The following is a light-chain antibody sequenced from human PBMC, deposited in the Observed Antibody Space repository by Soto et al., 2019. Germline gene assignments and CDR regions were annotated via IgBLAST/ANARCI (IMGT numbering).Light chain of an antibody. CDR3: QQRHMWPIT. CDR2: EAS. CDR1: QSVNSRY. J-gene: IGKJ5*01. V-gene: IGKV3D-20*02. Sequence: EIVITQSPATLSVSPGGRATLSCRASQSVNSRYIAWYQVKPGQAPRLLIHEASSRATGIPDRFSGGGSGTDFTLTNSSLEPEDSAVYYCQQRHMWPITFGQGTRLEIK.